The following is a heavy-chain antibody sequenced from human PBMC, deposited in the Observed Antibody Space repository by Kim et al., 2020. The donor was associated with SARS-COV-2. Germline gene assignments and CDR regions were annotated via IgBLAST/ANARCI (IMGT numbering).Heavy chain of an antibody. Sequence: SPKFQGRVTITRDTSASTAYMELSSLRSEDTAVYYCARGPRIAAADTGDYWGQGTLVTVSS. D-gene: IGHD6-13*01. J-gene: IGHJ4*02. CDR3: ARGPRIAAADTGDY. V-gene: IGHV1-3*01.